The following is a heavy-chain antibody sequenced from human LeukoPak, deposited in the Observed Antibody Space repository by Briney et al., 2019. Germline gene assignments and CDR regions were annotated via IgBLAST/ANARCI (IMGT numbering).Heavy chain of an antibody. Sequence: GGSLRLSCAASGFTFSSYWMSWVRQAPGKGLEWVANIKQDGSEKYYVDSVKGRFTISRDNAKNSLYLQMNSLRAEDTAVYYCARGLRAMVTYYYYYMDVWGKGTTVTISS. CDR3: ARGLRAMVTYYYYYMDV. CDR2: IKQDGSEK. V-gene: IGHV3-7*01. D-gene: IGHD5-18*01. CDR1: GFTFSSYW. J-gene: IGHJ6*03.